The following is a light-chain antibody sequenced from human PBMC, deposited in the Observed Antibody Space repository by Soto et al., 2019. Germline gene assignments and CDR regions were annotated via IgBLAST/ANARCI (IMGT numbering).Light chain of an antibody. V-gene: IGKV1-9*01. Sequence: IQLTQSPSSLSASVGDRVTITCRASQGISSYLGWYQQKPGKAPNLLIYDASTLHSGVPSRFSGGGSATDFTLSISSLQPEDSAIYYCQQSLGNPRTFGGGTKVDIK. CDR1: QGISSY. J-gene: IGKJ4*01. CDR3: QQSLGNPRT. CDR2: DAS.